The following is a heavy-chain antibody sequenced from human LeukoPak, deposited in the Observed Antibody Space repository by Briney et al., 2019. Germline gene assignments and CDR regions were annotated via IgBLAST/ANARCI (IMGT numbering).Heavy chain of an antibody. CDR3: ARGFGITMIVVVRDAFDI. V-gene: IGHV4-61*02. CDR2: IYTSGST. Sequence: SETLSLTCTVSGGSISSGSYYWSWIRQPAGKGLEWIGRIYTSGSTNYNPSLKSRVTISVDTSKNQFSLKLSSVTAADTAVYYCARGFGITMIVVVRDAFDIWGQGTMVTVSS. D-gene: IGHD3-22*01. J-gene: IGHJ3*02. CDR1: GGSISSGSYY.